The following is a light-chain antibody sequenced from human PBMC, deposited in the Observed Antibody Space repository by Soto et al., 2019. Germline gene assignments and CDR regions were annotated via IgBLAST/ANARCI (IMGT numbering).Light chain of an antibody. CDR1: QSVSSN. CDR2: GAS. V-gene: IGKV3-15*01. J-gene: IGKJ2*01. CDR3: QQYNTWPSKYT. Sequence: EIVMTQSPATLSVSPGERATLSCRASQSVSSNLAWYQQKPGHAPRLLIYGASTRATGIPARFSGSGSGTEFTLNISSLESEDFAVYFCQQYNTWPSKYTFGHGTKLEIK.